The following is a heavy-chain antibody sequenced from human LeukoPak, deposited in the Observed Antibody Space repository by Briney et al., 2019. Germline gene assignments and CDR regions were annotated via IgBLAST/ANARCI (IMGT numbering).Heavy chain of an antibody. V-gene: IGHV4-4*09. CDR1: GVSISSYY. Sequence: SETLSLTCTVSGVSISSYYWSWLRQPPGKGLEWIGYIYTSGSTNYNPSLKSRVTISVDTSKNQFSLKLSSVTAADTAVYYCARGMATLDYWGQGTLVTVSS. CDR3: ARGMATLDY. D-gene: IGHD5-24*01. CDR2: IYTSGST. J-gene: IGHJ4*02.